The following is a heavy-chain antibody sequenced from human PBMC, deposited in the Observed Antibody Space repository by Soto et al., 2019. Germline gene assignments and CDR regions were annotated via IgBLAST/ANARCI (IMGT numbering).Heavy chain of an antibody. CDR1: GVSISSSNW. CDR3: ARSGVVVAAGFDY. J-gene: IGHJ4*02. CDR2: IYHSGST. V-gene: IGHV4-4*02. D-gene: IGHD2-15*01. Sequence: SETLSLTCAVSGVSISSSNWWSWVRQPPGKGLEWIGEIYHSGSTNYNPSLKSRVTISVDKSKNQFSLKLSSVTAADTAVYYCARSGVVVAAGFDYWGQGTLVTVS.